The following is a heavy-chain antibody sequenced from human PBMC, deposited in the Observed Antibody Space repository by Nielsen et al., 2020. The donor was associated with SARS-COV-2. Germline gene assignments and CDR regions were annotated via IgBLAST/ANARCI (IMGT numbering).Heavy chain of an antibody. V-gene: IGHV4-31*03. CDR3: ARGAAWFDP. CDR1: GDSITSGGSH. J-gene: IGHJ5*02. D-gene: IGHD2-15*01. Sequence: SEILSLTCTASGDSITSGGSHWSWIRHHPSRGLEWLGFTSYDGNTYSNPSLESRLIISVDTSENQFSLRLNSVTAADTAIYFCARGAAWFDPWGQGTRVTVSS. CDR2: TSYDGNT.